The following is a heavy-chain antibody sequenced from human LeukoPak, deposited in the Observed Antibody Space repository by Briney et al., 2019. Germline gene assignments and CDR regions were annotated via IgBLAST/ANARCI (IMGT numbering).Heavy chain of an antibody. J-gene: IGHJ4*02. Sequence: PGGSLRLSCAASGFTFDDYAMHWVRQAPGEGLEWVSGISWKSDIIGYADSVTGRFTISRDNAKSSLYLQMNSLRPEDTALYYCTKRGSNWSFDYWGQGTLVTVSS. CDR1: GFTFDDYA. CDR3: TKRGSNWSFDY. D-gene: IGHD6-13*01. CDR2: ISWKSDII. V-gene: IGHV3-9*01.